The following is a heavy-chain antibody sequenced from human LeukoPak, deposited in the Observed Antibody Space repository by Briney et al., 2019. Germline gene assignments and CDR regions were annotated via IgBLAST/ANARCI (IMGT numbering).Heavy chain of an antibody. J-gene: IGHJ4*02. CDR3: AEDGGLAAAGTWGY. CDR1: GFTFSSYA. V-gene: IGHV3-23*01. Sequence: GGSLRLSCAASGFTFSSYAMSWVRQAPGKGLEWVSAISGSGGSTYYADSVKGRFTISRDNSKNTLYLQMNSLRAEDTAVYYCAEDGGLAAAGTWGYWGQGTLVTVSS. D-gene: IGHD6-13*01. CDR2: ISGSGGST.